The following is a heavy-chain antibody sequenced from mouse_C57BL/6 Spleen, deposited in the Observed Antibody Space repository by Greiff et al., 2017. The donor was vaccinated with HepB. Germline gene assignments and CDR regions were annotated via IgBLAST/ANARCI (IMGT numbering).Heavy chain of an antibody. J-gene: IGHJ1*03. CDR2: IDPSDSET. Sequence: VQLQQSGAELVRPGSSVKLSCKASGYTFTSYWMHWVKQRPIQGLEWIGNIDPSDSETHYNQKFKDKATLTVDKSSSTAYMQLSSLTSEDSAVYYCARSRDITTVVADVWGTGTTVTVSS. CDR1: GYTFTSYW. D-gene: IGHD1-1*01. CDR3: ARSRDITTVVADV. V-gene: IGHV1-52*01.